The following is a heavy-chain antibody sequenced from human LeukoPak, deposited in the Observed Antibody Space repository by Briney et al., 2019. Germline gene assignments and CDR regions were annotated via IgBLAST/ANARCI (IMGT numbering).Heavy chain of an antibody. Sequence: SETLSLTCAVYGGSFSGYYWSWIRQPPGKGLEWIGEINHSGSTNYNPSLKSRVTISVDTSKNQFSLKLSSVTAADTAVYYCARGPPPAQRWLQQPFDYWGQGTLVTVSS. CDR3: ARGPPPAQRWLQQPFDY. J-gene: IGHJ4*02. V-gene: IGHV4-34*01. CDR2: INHSGST. CDR1: GGSFSGYY. D-gene: IGHD5-24*01.